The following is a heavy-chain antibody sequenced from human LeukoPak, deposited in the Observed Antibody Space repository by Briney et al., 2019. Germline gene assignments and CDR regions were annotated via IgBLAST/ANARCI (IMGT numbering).Heavy chain of an antibody. CDR1: GGSISSGGYS. D-gene: IGHD4-11*01. J-gene: IGHJ4*02. Sequence: SETLSLTCAVSGGSISSGGYSWSWLRQPPGKGLEWIGYIYHSGSTYYNPSLKSRVTISVDRSKNQFSLKLSSVTAADTAVYYCARGRGLWVTTYYFDYWGQGTLVTVSS. CDR3: ARGRGLWVTTYYFDY. V-gene: IGHV4-30-2*01. CDR2: IYHSGST.